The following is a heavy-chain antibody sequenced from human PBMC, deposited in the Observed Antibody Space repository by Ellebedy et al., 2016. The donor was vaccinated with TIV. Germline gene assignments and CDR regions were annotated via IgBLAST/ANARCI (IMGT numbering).Heavy chain of an antibody. J-gene: IGHJ5*02. CDR3: AREFLPGWGPEVSNWFDP. Sequence: SETLSLTXTVSGGSISSGDYYWSWIRQPPGKGLEWIGYIYYSGSTYYNPSLKSRVTISVDTSKNQFSLKLSSVTAADTAVYYCAREFLPGWGPEVSNWFDPWGQGTLVTVSS. CDR2: IYYSGST. D-gene: IGHD3-16*02. CDR1: GGSISSGDYY. V-gene: IGHV4-30-4*01.